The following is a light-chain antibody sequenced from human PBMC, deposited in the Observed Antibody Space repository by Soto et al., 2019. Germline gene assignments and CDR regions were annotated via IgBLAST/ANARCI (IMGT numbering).Light chain of an antibody. CDR2: WAS. V-gene: IGKV4-1*01. CDR1: QSILFSSNNKHY. CDR3: QQYYSTPVT. J-gene: IGKJ4*01. Sequence: DIVMTQSPDSLAVSLGERATINCKSSQSILFSSNNKHYLTWYQQKPGQPPKPLIYWASTRESGVPDRFSGSGSGTDFTLTICSLQAEDVAVYYCQQYYSTPVTFGGGTKVEIK.